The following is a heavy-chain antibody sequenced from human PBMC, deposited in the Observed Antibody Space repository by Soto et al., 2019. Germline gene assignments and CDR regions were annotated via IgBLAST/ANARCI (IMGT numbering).Heavy chain of an antibody. CDR3: ASDCSSTSCYHRRFDY. CDR2: MNPNSGNT. CDR1: GYTFTSYD. D-gene: IGHD2-2*01. J-gene: IGHJ4*02. Sequence: QVQLVQSGAEVKKPGASVKVSCKASGYTFTSYDINWVRQATGQGLEWMGWMNPNSGNTGYAQKFQGRVTMTRHTSISTAYMELSSLRSEDTAVYYCASDCSSTSCYHRRFDYWGQGTLVTVSS. V-gene: IGHV1-8*01.